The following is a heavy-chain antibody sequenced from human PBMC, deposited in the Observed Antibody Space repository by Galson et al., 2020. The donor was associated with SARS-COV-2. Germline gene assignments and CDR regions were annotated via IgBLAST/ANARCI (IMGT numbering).Heavy chain of an antibody. CDR1: GSISSSSYY. CDR3: ATMTTGTF. Sequence: GSISSSSYYWGWIRQPPGKGLEWIGSIYYSGSTYYNPSLKSRVTISVDTSKNQFSLKLSSVTAADTAVYYCATMTTGTFWGQGTLVTVSS. CDR2: IYYSGST. J-gene: IGHJ4*02. D-gene: IGHD4-4*01. V-gene: IGHV4-39*01.